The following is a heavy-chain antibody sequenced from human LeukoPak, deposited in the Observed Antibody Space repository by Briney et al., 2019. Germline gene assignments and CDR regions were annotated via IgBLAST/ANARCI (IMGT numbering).Heavy chain of an antibody. CDR2: ISRSSTTI. V-gene: IGHV3-48*01. CDR3: AELGITMIGGV. Sequence: GGSLRLSCAASGFTFTYNGMNWVRQAPGKGLEWASFISRSSTTIYYADSVKGRFTISRDNAKNSLYLLMNSLRAEDTAVYYCAELGITMIGGVWGKGTTVTISS. J-gene: IGHJ6*04. CDR1: GFTFTYNG. D-gene: IGHD3-10*02.